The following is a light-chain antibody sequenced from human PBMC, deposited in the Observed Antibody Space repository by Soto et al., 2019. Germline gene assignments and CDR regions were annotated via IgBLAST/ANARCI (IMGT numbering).Light chain of an antibody. V-gene: IGKV3-15*01. Sequence: EIVMTQSPATLSVSPGERATLSCRASQSVSSNLAWYQQKPGQAPRLLIYGASTRATGIPARFSGSGSGTEFPFTISSFQTEDFAVYYCQQYNSWPITFGQGTRLEIK. J-gene: IGKJ5*01. CDR1: QSVSSN. CDR2: GAS. CDR3: QQYNSWPIT.